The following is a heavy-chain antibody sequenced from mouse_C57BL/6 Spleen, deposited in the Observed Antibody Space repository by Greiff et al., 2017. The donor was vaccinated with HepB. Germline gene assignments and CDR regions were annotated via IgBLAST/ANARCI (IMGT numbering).Heavy chain of an antibody. D-gene: IGHD3-2*02. J-gene: IGHJ4*01. V-gene: IGHV1-66*01. CDR2: IYPGSGNT. CDR3: ASSGYGAMDY. Sequence: QVQLKQSGPELVKPGASVKISCKASGYSFTSYYIHWVKQRPGQGLEWIGWIYPGSGNTKYNEKFKGKATLTADTSSSTAYMQLSSLTSEDSAVYYCASSGYGAMDYWGQGTSVTVSS. CDR1: GYSFTSYY.